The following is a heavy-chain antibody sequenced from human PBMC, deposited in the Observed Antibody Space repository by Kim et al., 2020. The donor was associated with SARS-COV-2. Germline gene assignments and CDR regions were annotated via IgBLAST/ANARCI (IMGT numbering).Heavy chain of an antibody. CDR3: ARGVVVVAASYYYYGMDV. Sequence: LKGRVTISVDTSKNQFSLKLSSVTAADTAVYYCARGVVVVAASYYYYGMDVWGQGTTVTVSS. V-gene: IGHV4-34*01. J-gene: IGHJ6*02. D-gene: IGHD2-15*01.